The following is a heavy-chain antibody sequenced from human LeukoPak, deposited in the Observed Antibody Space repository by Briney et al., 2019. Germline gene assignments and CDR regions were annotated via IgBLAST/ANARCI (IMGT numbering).Heavy chain of an antibody. Sequence: SETLSLTCTVSGGSISSGSYYWSWIRQPAGKGLEWIGRIYTSGSTNYNPSLKSRVTISVGTSKNQFSLKLSSVTAADTAVYYCASCRDGYNFDYWGQGTLVTVSS. V-gene: IGHV4-61*02. J-gene: IGHJ4*02. CDR2: IYTSGST. CDR3: ASCRDGYNFDY. D-gene: IGHD5-24*01. CDR1: GGSISSGSYY.